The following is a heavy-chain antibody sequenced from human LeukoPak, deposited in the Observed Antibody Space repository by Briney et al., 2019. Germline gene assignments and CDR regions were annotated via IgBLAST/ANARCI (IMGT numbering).Heavy chain of an antibody. CDR1: GYTFTSYY. CDR3: ARDLVGATRTYYFDY. J-gene: IGHJ4*02. V-gene: IGHV1-46*03. Sequence: GASVKVSCKASGYTFTSYYMHWVRQAPGQGLEWIGIINPSGGSTSYAQKFQGRVTMTRDTSTSTVYMELSSLRSEDTAVYYCARDLVGATRTYYFDYWGQGTLVTVSS. D-gene: IGHD1-26*01. CDR2: INPSGGST.